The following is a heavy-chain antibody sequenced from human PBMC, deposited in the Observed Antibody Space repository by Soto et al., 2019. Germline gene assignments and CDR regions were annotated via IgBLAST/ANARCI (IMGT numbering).Heavy chain of an antibody. J-gene: IGHJ4*02. CDR3: ACPGYSSSWYGGEDY. D-gene: IGHD6-13*01. Sequence: EVQLVESGGGLVKPGGSLRLSCAASGFTFSSYSMNWVRQAPGKGLEWVSSISSSSSYIYYADSVKGRFTISRDNAKNSLHLQMNSLRAEDTAVYYCACPGYSSSWYGGEDYWGQGTLVTVSS. CDR1: GFTFSSYS. CDR2: ISSSSSYI. V-gene: IGHV3-21*01.